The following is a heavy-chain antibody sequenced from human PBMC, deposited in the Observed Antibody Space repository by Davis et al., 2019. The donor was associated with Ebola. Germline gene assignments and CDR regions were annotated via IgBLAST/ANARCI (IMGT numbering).Heavy chain of an antibody. V-gene: IGHV3-53*01. D-gene: IGHD2-2*01. J-gene: IGHJ6*03. CDR2: IFSAGST. CDR3: ARDSGIVVPYYMDV. CDR1: GFTVSSNH. Sequence: PGGSLRLSCAASGFTVSSNHMNWVRQAPGKGLEWDSIIFSAGSTNYADSVKGRFTISRDNSKSTMFLQMNSLRDEDTAVYYCARDSGIVVPYYMDVWGKGTTVTVSS.